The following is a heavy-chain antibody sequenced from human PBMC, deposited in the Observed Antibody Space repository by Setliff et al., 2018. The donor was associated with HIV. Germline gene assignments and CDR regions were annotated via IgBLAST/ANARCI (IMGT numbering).Heavy chain of an antibody. CDR2: IYYSGST. V-gene: IGHV4-39*07. D-gene: IGHD2-2*02. J-gene: IGHJ3*02. CDR3: ARRLEYPDAFDI. Sequence: KASETLSLTCTGSGGSISSSSYYWGWIRQPPGKGLEWIGGIYYSGSTYYNPSLKSRVTISVDTSKNQFSLKRSSVTAADTAVYYCARRLEYPDAFDIWGQGTMVTVSS. CDR1: GGSISSSSYY.